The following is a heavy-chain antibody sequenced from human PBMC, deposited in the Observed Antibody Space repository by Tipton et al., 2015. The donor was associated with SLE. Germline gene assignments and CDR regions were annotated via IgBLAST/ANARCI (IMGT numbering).Heavy chain of an antibody. Sequence: SLRLSCAASGFNFSSYAMNWVRQAPGRGLVWVSRINSDGTRTDYADSVRGRFTISRDNAKNTLYLQMNSLRAEDTAVYYCARLPHCTGGNCPGYWGQGTLVTVSS. J-gene: IGHJ4*02. D-gene: IGHD2-15*01. CDR3: ARLPHCTGGNCPGY. V-gene: IGHV3-74*01. CDR2: INSDGTRT. CDR1: GFNFSSYA.